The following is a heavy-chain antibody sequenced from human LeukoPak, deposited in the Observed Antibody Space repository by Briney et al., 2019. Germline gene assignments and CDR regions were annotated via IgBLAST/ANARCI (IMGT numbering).Heavy chain of an antibody. D-gene: IGHD3-10*01. CDR3: ARWYYGSGSYPLDY. J-gene: IGHJ4*02. V-gene: IGHV3-7*01. CDR1: GFTFSSYL. CDR2: IKQDGSEK. Sequence: PGGSLRLSCAASGFTFSSYLMSWVRQAPGKGLEWVANIKQDGSEKHFVDSVKGRFTISRDNAKNSLYLQMNSLRAEDTAVYHCARWYYGSGSYPLDYWGQGTLVTVSS.